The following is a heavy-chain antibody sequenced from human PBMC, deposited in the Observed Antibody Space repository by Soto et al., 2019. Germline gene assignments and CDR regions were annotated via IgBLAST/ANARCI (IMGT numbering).Heavy chain of an antibody. CDR1: GGSISSYY. Sequence: SETLSLTCTVSGGSISSYYWSWIRQPPGKGLEWIGYIYYSGSTNYNPSLKSRVTISVDTSKNQFSLKLSSVTAADTAVYYCARETEKNVHFDYGGQGTLVTVS. CDR2: IYYSGST. J-gene: IGHJ4*02. V-gene: IGHV4-59*01. CDR3: ARETEKNVHFDY.